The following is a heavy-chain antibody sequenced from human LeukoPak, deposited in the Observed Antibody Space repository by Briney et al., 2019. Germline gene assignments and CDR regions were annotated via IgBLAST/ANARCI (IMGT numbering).Heavy chain of an antibody. CDR2: IIPIFGTA. CDR3: ARGPWTELESTTYYYYYMDV. D-gene: IGHD1-1*01. Sequence: ASVKVSCKASGGTFSSYAISWVRQAPGQGLEWMGGIIPIFGTANYAQKFQGRVTITADESTSTAYMELSSLRSEDAAVYYCARGPWTELESTTYYYYYMDVWGKGTRSPSP. J-gene: IGHJ6*03. V-gene: IGHV1-69*13. CDR1: GGTFSSYA.